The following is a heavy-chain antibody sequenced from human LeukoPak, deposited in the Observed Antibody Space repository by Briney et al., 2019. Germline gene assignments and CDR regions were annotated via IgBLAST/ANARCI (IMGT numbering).Heavy chain of an antibody. CDR3: ARQTRIAAAGIPGYYFDY. Sequence: PSETLSLTCTVSGDSISSYYWSWIRQPPGKGLEWIGEINHSGSTNYNPSLKSRVTISVDTSKNQFSLKLSSVTAADTAVYYCARQTRIAAAGIPGYYFDYWGQGTLVTVSS. CDR1: GDSISSYY. CDR2: INHSGST. V-gene: IGHV4-34*01. D-gene: IGHD6-13*01. J-gene: IGHJ4*02.